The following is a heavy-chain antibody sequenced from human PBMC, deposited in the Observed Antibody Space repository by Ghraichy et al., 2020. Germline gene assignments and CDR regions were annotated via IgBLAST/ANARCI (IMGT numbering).Heavy chain of an antibody. D-gene: IGHD6-13*01. CDR1: GFTFSSYA. J-gene: IGHJ4*02. CDR2: ISGSGGST. V-gene: IGHV3-23*01. Sequence: GESLNISCAASGFTFSSYAMSWVRQAPGKGLEWVSAISGSGGSTYYADSVKGRFTISRDNSKNTLYLQMNSLRAEDTAVYYCAKEGFSSSWSHFDYWGQGTLVTVSS. CDR3: AKEGFSSSWSHFDY.